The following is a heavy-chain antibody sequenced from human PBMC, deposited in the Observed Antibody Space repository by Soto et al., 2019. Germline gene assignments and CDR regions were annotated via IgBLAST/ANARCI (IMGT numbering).Heavy chain of an antibody. V-gene: IGHV3-48*01. Sequence: EVQLVESGGGSVQPGGSLRLSCAASEFTFSSDHMNWVRQAPGKGLEWISYISSSSSDIYYADSVKGRFTISRDNAKXXXXXXXXXXXXXXXXXXXXXXXXXTLRTWGQGTPVTVSS. CDR2: ISSSSSDI. CDR1: EFTFSSDH. CDR3: XXXXXTLRT. J-gene: IGHJ5*02.